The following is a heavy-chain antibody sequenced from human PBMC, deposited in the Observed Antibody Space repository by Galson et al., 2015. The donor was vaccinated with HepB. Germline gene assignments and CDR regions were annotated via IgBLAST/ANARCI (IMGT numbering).Heavy chain of an antibody. J-gene: IGHJ4*02. Sequence: SLRLSCAASGFTFSSYSMNWVRQAPGKGLEWVSSISSSSSYIYYADSVKGRFTISRDNAKNSLYLQMNSLRAEDTAVYYCARGDGWDGSYFDYWGQGTLVTVSS. CDR2: ISSSSSYI. D-gene: IGHD1-26*01. CDR3: ARGDGWDGSYFDY. V-gene: IGHV3-21*01. CDR1: GFTFSSYS.